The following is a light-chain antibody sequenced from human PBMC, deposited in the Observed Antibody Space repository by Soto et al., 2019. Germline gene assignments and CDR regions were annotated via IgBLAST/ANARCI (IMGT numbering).Light chain of an antibody. CDR3: QQSYITPWT. V-gene: IGKV1-39*01. CDR2: AAS. Sequence: DIQMTQSPSSLSTSVGDRVTITCRASQSISNYLNWYQQKPGKVPKLLIYAASRLQSGVPSRFSGSGSATDFTLTISSLQPEDFATYFCQQSYITPWTFGQGKKVEI. CDR1: QSISNY. J-gene: IGKJ1*01.